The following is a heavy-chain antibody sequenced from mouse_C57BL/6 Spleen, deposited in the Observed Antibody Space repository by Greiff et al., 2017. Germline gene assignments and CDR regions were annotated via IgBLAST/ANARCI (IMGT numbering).Heavy chain of an antibody. V-gene: IGHV1-59*01. Sequence: QVQLQQPGAELVRPGTSVKLSCKASGYTFTSYWMHWVKQRPGQGLEWIGVIDPSDSYTNYNPKFKGKATLTVDTSSSTAYMQLSSLTSEDSAVYYCARPSTVVATGPFAYWGQGTLVTVSA. D-gene: IGHD1-1*01. J-gene: IGHJ3*01. CDR3: ARPSTVVATGPFAY. CDR2: IDPSDSYT. CDR1: GYTFTSYW.